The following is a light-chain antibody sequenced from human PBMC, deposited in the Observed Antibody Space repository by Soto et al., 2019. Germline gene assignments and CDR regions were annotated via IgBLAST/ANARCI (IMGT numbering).Light chain of an antibody. CDR2: DVS. V-gene: IGLV2-14*01. J-gene: IGLJ2*01. CDR1: SSDVGGYNY. Sequence: QSPLTQPASVSGSPGQSITISCTGTSSDVGGYNYVSWYQQHPGKAPKLMIYDVSNRPSGVSNRFSGSKSGNTASLTISGLQAEDEADYYCSSYTRSSTVVFGGGTKLTVL. CDR3: SSYTRSSTVV.